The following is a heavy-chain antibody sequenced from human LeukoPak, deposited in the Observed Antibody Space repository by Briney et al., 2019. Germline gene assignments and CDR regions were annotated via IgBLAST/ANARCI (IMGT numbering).Heavy chain of an antibody. Sequence: ASVKVSCKASGYSFNNYDINWVRQAAGQGPEWMGRLDTHSGDTDYAQKFRGRVIMTKNTSINTAYLEFSSLISEDTAVYYCARSRRGYYMDVWGRGTTVTVSS. V-gene: IGHV1-8*01. CDR1: GYSFNNYD. CDR3: ARSRRGYYMDV. J-gene: IGHJ6*03. CDR2: LDTHSGDT.